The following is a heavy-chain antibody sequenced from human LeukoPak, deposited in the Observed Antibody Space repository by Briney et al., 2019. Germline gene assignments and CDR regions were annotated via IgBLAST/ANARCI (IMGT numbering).Heavy chain of an antibody. CDR1: GFTLSNSW. D-gene: IGHD2-15*01. CDR3: ARAGVAGGFDI. CDR2: IDSDGGSI. Sequence: GGSLRLSCAASGFTLSNSWIHWVRHAPGKGLVWVSRIDSDGGSIIYADSVEGRFAIFRDNGKNMVYLHMNSLRAEDTAVYYCARAGVAGGFDIWGQGTMVTVSS. J-gene: IGHJ3*02. V-gene: IGHV3-74*01.